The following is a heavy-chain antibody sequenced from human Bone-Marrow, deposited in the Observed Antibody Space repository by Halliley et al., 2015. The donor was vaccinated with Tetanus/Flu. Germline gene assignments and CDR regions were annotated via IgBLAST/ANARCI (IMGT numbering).Heavy chain of an antibody. J-gene: IGHJ4*02. CDR2: AFPAHPDI. V-gene: IGHV5-51*01. CDR3: ATFEFSSSDFDF. Sequence: WVGVAFPAHPDIKYRLSFPGRVTISADKSISTAYLQWNSLRASDTAIYYCATFEFSSSDFDFWGQGTPVTVSS. D-gene: IGHD2-15*01.